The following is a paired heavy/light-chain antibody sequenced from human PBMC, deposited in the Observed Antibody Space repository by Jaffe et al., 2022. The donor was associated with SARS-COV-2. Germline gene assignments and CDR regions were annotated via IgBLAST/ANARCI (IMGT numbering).Heavy chain of an antibody. Sequence: QVQLVQSGSELKKPGASVKVSCKASGYTFTSYAMNWVRQAPGQGLEWMGWINTNTGNPTYAQGFTGRFVFSLDTSVSTAYLQISSLKAEDTAVYYCAREMATITSDENWFDPWGQGTLVTVSS. CDR1: GYTFTSYA. D-gene: IGHD5-12*01. J-gene: IGHJ5*02. CDR3: AREMATITSDENWFDP. CDR2: INTNTGNP. V-gene: IGHV7-4-1*02.
Light chain of an antibody. CDR1: VLAKKY. V-gene: IGLV3-27*01. CDR3: YSAADNNWV. J-gene: IGLJ3*02. CDR2: KDS. Sequence: SYELTQPSSVSVSPGQTARITCSGDVLAKKYARWFQQKPGQAPVLVIYKDSERPSGIPERFSGSSSGTTVTLTISGAQVEDEADYYCYSAADNNWVFGGGTKLTVL.